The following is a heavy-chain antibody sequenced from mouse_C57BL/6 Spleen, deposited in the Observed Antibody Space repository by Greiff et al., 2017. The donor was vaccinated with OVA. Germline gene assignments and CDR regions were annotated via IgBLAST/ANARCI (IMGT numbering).Heavy chain of an antibody. Sequence: QVQLQQPGAELVMPGASVKLSCKASGYTFTSYWMHWVKQRPGQGLEWIGEIDPSDSYTNYNQKFKGKSTLTVDKSSSTAYMQLSSLTSEDSAVYYCARSRPYAMDYWGQGTSVTVSS. CDR1: GYTFTSYW. V-gene: IGHV1-69*01. CDR3: ARSRPYAMDY. CDR2: IDPSDSYT. J-gene: IGHJ4*01.